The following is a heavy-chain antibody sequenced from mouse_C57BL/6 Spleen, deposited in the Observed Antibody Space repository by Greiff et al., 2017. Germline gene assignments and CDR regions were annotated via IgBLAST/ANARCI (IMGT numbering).Heavy chain of an antibody. CDR2: IDPETGGT. CDR1: GYTFTDYE. D-gene: IGHD2-3*01. V-gene: IGHV1-15*01. CDR3: TRAPIYDGYYRNYFDY. J-gene: IGHJ2*01. Sequence: QVQLQQSGAELVRPGASVTLSCKASGYTFTDYEMNWVKQTPVHGLEWIGAIDPETGGTAYNQKFKGKAIRTADKSSSTAYMELRSLTSEDSAVYYCTRAPIYDGYYRNYFDYWGQGTTLTVSS.